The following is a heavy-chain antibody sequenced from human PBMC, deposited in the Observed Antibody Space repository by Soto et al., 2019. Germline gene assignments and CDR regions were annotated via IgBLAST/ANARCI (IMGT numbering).Heavy chain of an antibody. J-gene: IGHJ4*02. Sequence: ASVKVSCKASGYIFTSYGISWVRQAPGQGLEWMGWISAYNGNTNYAQKLQGRVTMTTDTSTSTAYMELRSLRSDDTAVYYCARANRFYGSGSYPHFDYWGQGTLVTVAS. CDR2: ISAYNGNT. CDR3: ARANRFYGSGSYPHFDY. D-gene: IGHD3-10*01. V-gene: IGHV1-18*01. CDR1: GYIFTSYG.